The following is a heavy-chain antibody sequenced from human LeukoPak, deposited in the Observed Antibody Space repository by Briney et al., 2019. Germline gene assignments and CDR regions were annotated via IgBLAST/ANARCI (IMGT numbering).Heavy chain of an antibody. CDR1: GYRFPNYW. J-gene: IGHJ5*02. CDR2: IYPGDSDI. V-gene: IGHV5-51*01. Sequence: GESLKISFKGSGYRFPNYWIAWVRQMPGKGLGWMGIIYPGDSDIRYSPSFQGHVTISADKSSSTAYLQWSSLKASDTAMYYCAKRGATLGEFDPWGQGTLVTVSS. D-gene: IGHD5-24*01. CDR3: AKRGATLGEFDP.